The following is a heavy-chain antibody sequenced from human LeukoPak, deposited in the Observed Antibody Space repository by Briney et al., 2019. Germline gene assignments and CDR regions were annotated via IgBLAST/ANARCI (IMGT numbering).Heavy chain of an antibody. CDR1: GGSFSGYY. J-gene: IGHJ4*02. CDR2: IYTSGST. Sequence: PSETLSLTCAVYGGSFSGYYWSWIRQPPGKGLEWIGRIYTSGSTNYNPSLKSRVTMSVDTSKNQFSLKLSSVTAADTAVYYCAREGTGTTRAFDYWGQGTLVTVSS. D-gene: IGHD1-7*01. V-gene: IGHV4-59*10. CDR3: AREGTGTTRAFDY.